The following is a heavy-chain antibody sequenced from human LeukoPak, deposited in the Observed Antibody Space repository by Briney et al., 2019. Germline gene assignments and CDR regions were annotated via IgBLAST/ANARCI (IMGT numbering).Heavy chain of an antibody. J-gene: IGHJ5*02. D-gene: IGHD3-3*01. Sequence: VASVKVSCTASGYTFTSYDINWVRQATGQGLEWMGWMNPNSGNTGYAQKFQGRVTMTRDTSISTAYMELSSLRSEDTAVYYCARVGNYDFWSGYQNNWFDPWGQGTLVTVSS. CDR2: MNPNSGNT. V-gene: IGHV1-8*01. CDR1: GYTFTSYD. CDR3: ARVGNYDFWSGYQNNWFDP.